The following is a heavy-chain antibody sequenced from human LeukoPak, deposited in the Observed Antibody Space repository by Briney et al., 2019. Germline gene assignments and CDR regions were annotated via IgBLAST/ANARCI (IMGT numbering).Heavy chain of an antibody. D-gene: IGHD3-22*01. CDR3: ARHDSSGYYWNY. CDR2: IYTSGST. J-gene: IGHJ4*02. Sequence: PSETLSLTCTVSGGSISSGSYYWSWIRQPAGKGLEWIGRIYTSGSTNYNPSLKSRVTISVDTSKNQFSLRLTSVTAADTAVYYCARHDSSGYYWNYWGQGTLVTVSS. CDR1: GGSISSGSYY. V-gene: IGHV4-61*02.